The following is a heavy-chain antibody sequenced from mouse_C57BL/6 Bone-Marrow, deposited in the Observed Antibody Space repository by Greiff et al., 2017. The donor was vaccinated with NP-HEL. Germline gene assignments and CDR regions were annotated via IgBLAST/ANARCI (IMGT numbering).Heavy chain of an antibody. J-gene: IGHJ1*03. CDR2: ISNGGGST. V-gene: IGHV5-12*01. Sequence: EVMLVESGGGLVQPGGSLKLSCAASGFTFSDYYMYWVRQTPEKRLEWVAYISNGGGSTYYPDTVKGRFTISRDNAKNTLYLQMSRLKSEDTAMDYCARQRGYDYYWYFDVWGTGTTVTVSS. CDR1: GFTFSDYY. CDR3: ARQRGYDYYWYFDV. D-gene: IGHD2-4*01.